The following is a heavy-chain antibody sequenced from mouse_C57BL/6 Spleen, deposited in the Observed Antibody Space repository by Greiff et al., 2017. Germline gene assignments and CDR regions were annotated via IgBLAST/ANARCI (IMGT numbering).Heavy chain of an antibody. Sequence: VQLQQSGTVLARPGASVKMSCKTSGYTFTSYWMHWLKQRPGQGLEWIGAIYPGNSDTSYNQKFKGKAKLTAVTSASTAYMELSSLTNEDSAVYYCTRTIYGSPYYFDYWGQGTTLTVSS. CDR3: TRTIYGSPYYFDY. CDR2: IYPGNSDT. V-gene: IGHV1-5*01. CDR1: GYTFTSYW. D-gene: IGHD1-1*01. J-gene: IGHJ2*01.